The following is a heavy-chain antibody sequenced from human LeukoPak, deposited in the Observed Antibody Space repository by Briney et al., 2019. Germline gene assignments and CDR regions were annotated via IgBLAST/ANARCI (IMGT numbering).Heavy chain of an antibody. CDR1: GYTFTSYD. CDR3: ARDPSTYYDILTGYPTPYYYYGMDV. CDR2: MNPNSGNT. V-gene: IGHV1-8*01. Sequence: GASVKVSCKASGYTFTSYDINWVRQATGQGLEWMGWMNPNSGNTGYAQKFQGRVTMTRNTSISTAYMELSSLRSDDTAVYYCARDPSTYYDILTGYPTPYYYYGMDVWGQGTTVTVSS. D-gene: IGHD3-9*01. J-gene: IGHJ6*02.